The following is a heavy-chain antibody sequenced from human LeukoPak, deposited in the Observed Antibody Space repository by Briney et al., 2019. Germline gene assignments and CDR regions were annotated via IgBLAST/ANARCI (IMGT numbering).Heavy chain of an antibody. CDR1: GFTFSSYS. Sequence: HPGGSLRLSCAASGFTFSSYSMNWVRQAPGKGLEWVSYISSSSSTIYYADSVKGRFTISRDNAKNSLYLQMNSLRAEDTAVYYCAKGDELNTRDIDYWGQGTLVTVSS. D-gene: IGHD5-24*01. V-gene: IGHV3-48*01. CDR3: AKGDELNTRDIDY. CDR2: ISSSSSTI. J-gene: IGHJ4*02.